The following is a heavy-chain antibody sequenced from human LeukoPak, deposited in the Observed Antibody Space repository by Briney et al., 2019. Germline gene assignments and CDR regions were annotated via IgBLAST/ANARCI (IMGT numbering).Heavy chain of an antibody. V-gene: IGHV3-30-3*01. J-gene: IGHJ4*02. CDR2: ISYDGSNK. CDR3: AREGLQFAFDY. D-gene: IGHD3-16*01. Sequence: GRSLRLSCAASGFTFSSYAMHWVRQAPGKGLEWVAVISYDGSNKYYADSVKGRFTISRDNAKNSLYLQMNSLRAEDTAVYYCAREGLQFAFDYWGQGTLVTVSS. CDR1: GFTFSSYA.